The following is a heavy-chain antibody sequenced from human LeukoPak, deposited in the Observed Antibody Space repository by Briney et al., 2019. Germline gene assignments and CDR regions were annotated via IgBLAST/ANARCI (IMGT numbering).Heavy chain of an antibody. V-gene: IGHV3-23*01. D-gene: IGHD6-6*01. Sequence: GGSLRLSCAASGFTFSNSAMSWVRQAPGKRLEWVSSISGSGVNTYYADSVKGRFTIFRDNSKNTLYLQMNSLRVEDTAVYYCAKEIVPPSGYYFDHWGQGTLVTVSS. CDR2: ISGSGVNT. CDR1: GFTFSNSA. CDR3: AKEIVPPSGYYFDH. J-gene: IGHJ4*02.